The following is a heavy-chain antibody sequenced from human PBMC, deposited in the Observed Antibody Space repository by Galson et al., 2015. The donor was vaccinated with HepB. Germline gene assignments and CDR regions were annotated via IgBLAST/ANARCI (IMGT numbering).Heavy chain of an antibody. CDR1: GFTFSSYS. Sequence: SLRLSCAASGFTFSSYSMNWVRQAPGKGLEWVSSISSSSSYIYYADSVKGRFTISRDNAKNSLYLQMNSLRAEDTAVYYCARENIVVVVAATRPYYYYYYMDVWGKGTTVTVSS. J-gene: IGHJ6*03. V-gene: IGHV3-21*01. D-gene: IGHD2-15*01. CDR2: ISSSSSYI. CDR3: ARENIVVVVAATRPYYYYYYMDV.